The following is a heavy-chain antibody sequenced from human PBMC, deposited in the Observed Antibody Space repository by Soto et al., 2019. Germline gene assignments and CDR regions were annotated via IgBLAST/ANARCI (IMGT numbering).Heavy chain of an antibody. D-gene: IGHD2-2*02. Sequence: GGSLRLSCAASGFTFSSYGMHWVRQAPGKGLEWVAVISYDGSNKYYADSVKGRFTISRDNSKNTLYLQMNSLRAEDTAVYYCAKVPPSSAIPPGWFDPWGQGTLVTVSS. V-gene: IGHV3-30*18. CDR1: GFTFSSYG. J-gene: IGHJ5*02. CDR3: AKVPPSSAIPPGWFDP. CDR2: ISYDGSNK.